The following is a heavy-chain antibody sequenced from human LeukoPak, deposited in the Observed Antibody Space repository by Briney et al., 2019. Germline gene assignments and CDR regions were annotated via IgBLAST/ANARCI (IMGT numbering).Heavy chain of an antibody. D-gene: IGHD3-16*01. Sequence: GGSLRLSCAASGFTFSSYSMNWVRQAPGKGLEWVSSISSSSSYIYYADSVKGRFTISRDNAKNSLYLQMNSLGAEDTAVYYCASGGPRVDPWGQGTLVTVSS. CDR2: ISSSSSYI. J-gene: IGHJ5*02. CDR3: ASGGPRVDP. CDR1: GFTFSSYS. V-gene: IGHV3-21*01.